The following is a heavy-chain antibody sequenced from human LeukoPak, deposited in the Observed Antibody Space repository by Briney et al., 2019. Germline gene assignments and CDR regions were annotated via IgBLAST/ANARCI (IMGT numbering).Heavy chain of an antibody. Sequence: PGGSLRLSCVASGFTFSSYWLSWVRQAPGKGLEWVANINQDGSEKYYLDSVKGRFTISRDNAKNSLYLQMNSLRAEDTAVYYCAKYRSRGFDYWGQGTLVTVSS. CDR2: INQDGSEK. J-gene: IGHJ4*02. CDR3: AKYRSRGFDY. CDR1: GFTFSSYW. D-gene: IGHD3-10*01. V-gene: IGHV3-7*01.